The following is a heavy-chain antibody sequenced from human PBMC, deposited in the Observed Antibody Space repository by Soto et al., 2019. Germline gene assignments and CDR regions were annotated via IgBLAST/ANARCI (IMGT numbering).Heavy chain of an antibody. CDR2: INPNSGGP. D-gene: IGHD2-15*01. J-gene: IGHJ4*02. CDR1: GYTFTGHY. Sequence: ASVKVSCKASGYTFTGHYMHWVRQAPGQGPEWMGWINPNSGGPNYAQKFRGRVTMTRDTSISTAYMELSRLRSDDTAVYYCARESTGVVVVAATDYPFDYWGQGTLVTVS. V-gene: IGHV1-2*02. CDR3: ARESTGVVVVAATDYPFDY.